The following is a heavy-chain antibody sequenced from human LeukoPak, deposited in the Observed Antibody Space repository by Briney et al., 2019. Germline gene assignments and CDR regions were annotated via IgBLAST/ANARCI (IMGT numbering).Heavy chain of an antibody. Sequence: PGGSLRLSCQASGFPFSTFPMSWVRQAPGKGLEWVPTLSGDGSDTYYADSVKGRFTISRDTSKNTLFLQMNSLRADDTAIYYCTKGGHGDYWGQGTMVTVSS. J-gene: IGHJ4*02. CDR1: GFPFSTFP. V-gene: IGHV3-23*01. D-gene: IGHD2-21*02. CDR2: LSGDGSDT. CDR3: TKGGHGDY.